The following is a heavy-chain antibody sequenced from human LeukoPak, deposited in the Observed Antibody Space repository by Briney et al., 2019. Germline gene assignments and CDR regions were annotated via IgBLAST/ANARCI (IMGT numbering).Heavy chain of an antibody. V-gene: IGHV3-21*04. CDR1: GFTFSSYS. CDR2: ISSSSSYI. Sequence: PGGSLRLSCAASGFTFSSYSMNWVRQAPGKGLEWVSSISSSSSYIYYADSVKGRFTISRDNAKNSLYLQMNSLRVDDTAVYYCARDRGATTSRPLYFDYWGQGTLVTVSS. D-gene: IGHD1-26*01. CDR3: ARDRGATTSRPLYFDY. J-gene: IGHJ4*02.